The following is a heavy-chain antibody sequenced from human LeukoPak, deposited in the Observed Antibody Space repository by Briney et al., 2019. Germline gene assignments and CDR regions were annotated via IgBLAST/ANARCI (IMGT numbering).Heavy chain of an antibody. CDR3: AKTRYSYGYYFDY. Sequence: GRSLRPSCAASGFTFTSYGTHWVIQHPGKWLGWVAFIRYDGSNKYYADSVKGRFTISRDNSKNTLYLQMNSLRAEDTAVYYCAKTRYSYGYYFDYWGQGTLVTVSS. CDR1: GFTFTSYG. D-gene: IGHD5-18*01. J-gene: IGHJ4*02. V-gene: IGHV3-30*02. CDR2: IRYDGSNK.